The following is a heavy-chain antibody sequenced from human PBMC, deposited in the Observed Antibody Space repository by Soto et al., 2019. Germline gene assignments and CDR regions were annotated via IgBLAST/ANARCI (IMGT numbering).Heavy chain of an antibody. V-gene: IGHV4-39*01. Sequence: QLQLQESGPGLVKPSETLSLTCTVSGGSISSSSYYWGWIRQPPGKGLEWIGSIYYSGSTYYNPSLKSRVTLSVDTSKNQFSLKLSSVTAADTAVYYCARQGDIVVVPAAMSYYGMDVWGQGTTVTVSS. CDR3: ARQGDIVVVPAAMSYYGMDV. J-gene: IGHJ6*02. D-gene: IGHD2-2*01. CDR2: IYYSGST. CDR1: GGSISSSSYY.